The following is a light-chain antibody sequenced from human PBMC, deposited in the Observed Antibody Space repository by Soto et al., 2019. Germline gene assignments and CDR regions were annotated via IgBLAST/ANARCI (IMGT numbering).Light chain of an antibody. V-gene: IGLV2-8*01. CDR2: KVS. CDR3: SSFAGSPVG. Sequence: QSALTQPPSASGSPGQSVTITCSGTSSDVGEENYVSWYQQHPGKVPKLILYKVSKRHSGVPDRFSGSRSGNTASLTVSGLQAEDEADYYCSSFAGSPVGFGGGTKLTVL. J-gene: IGLJ2*01. CDR1: SSDVGEENY.